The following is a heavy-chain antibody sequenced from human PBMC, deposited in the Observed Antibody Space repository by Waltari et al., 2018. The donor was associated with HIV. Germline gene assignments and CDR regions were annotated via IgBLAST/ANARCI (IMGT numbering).Heavy chain of an antibody. Sequence: EVQLLESGGGLVQPGGSLRISCAGSGFTFSSYAMTWVRPAPGKGLEWVSAILGDGGSTFYADSVKGRFTISRDNSKNTLYLQMNSLRAEDTAVYYCAKGTLNPLTTDYWGQGTLVTVSS. CDR3: AKGTLNPLTTDY. CDR2: ILGDGGST. CDR1: GFTFSSYA. V-gene: IGHV3-23*01. D-gene: IGHD4-17*01. J-gene: IGHJ4*02.